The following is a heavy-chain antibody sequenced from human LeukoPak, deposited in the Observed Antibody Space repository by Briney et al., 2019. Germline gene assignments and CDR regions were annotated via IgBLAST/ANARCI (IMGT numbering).Heavy chain of an antibody. CDR1: GFTFITYA. Sequence: GSLRLSCAASGFTFITYAMHWVRQAPGKGLEWVAVIAYDGTNKYYADSVRGRFTISRDNSKNTLFLQMNSLRAEDTAVYYCAREGGPMTKLQFIDYWGQGTLVTVSS. J-gene: IGHJ4*02. CDR2: IAYDGTNK. CDR3: AREGGPMTKLQFIDY. V-gene: IGHV3-30*04. D-gene: IGHD5-24*01.